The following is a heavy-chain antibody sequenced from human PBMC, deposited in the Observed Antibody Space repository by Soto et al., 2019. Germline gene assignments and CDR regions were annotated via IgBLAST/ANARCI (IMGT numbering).Heavy chain of an antibody. Sequence: QVQLQQWGAGLLKPSETLSLTCAVYGGSFSGYYWSWIRQPPGKGLEWIGEINHSGSTNYNPSLNSRVTISVDTSKNQFSLKLSSVTAADTAVYYCARVYGSGSYYNEDYWGQGTLVTVSS. D-gene: IGHD3-10*01. CDR1: GGSFSGYY. CDR3: ARVYGSGSYYNEDY. J-gene: IGHJ4*02. V-gene: IGHV4-34*01. CDR2: INHSGST.